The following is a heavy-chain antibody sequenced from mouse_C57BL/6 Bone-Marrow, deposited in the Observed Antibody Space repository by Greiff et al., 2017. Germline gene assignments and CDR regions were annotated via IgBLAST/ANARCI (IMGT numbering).Heavy chain of an antibody. CDR1: GYTFTSYG. Sequence: VKLKQSGAELARPGASVKLSCKASGYTFTSYGISWVKQRTGQGLEWIGEIYPRSGNTYYNEKFKGKATLTADKSSSTAYMELRSLTSEDSAVYFCARFNGSSSYYFDYWGQGTTLTVSS. V-gene: IGHV1-81*01. D-gene: IGHD1-1*01. CDR3: ARFNGSSSYYFDY. J-gene: IGHJ2*01. CDR2: IYPRSGNT.